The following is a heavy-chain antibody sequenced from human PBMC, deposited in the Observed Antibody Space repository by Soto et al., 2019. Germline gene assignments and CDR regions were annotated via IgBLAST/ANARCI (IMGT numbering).Heavy chain of an antibody. CDR3: AKDRTPPLSLSPASQAIKNLLVGQCFDS. V-gene: IGHV3-23*01. CDR2: ISASGVTT. CDR1: GFAFHTHA. J-gene: IGHJ4*02. Sequence: EVQLLESGGGLVQPGGSLRLSCAASGFAFHTHALSWVRQAPGKGLEWVSGISASGVTTYYADSVKGRFTISRDNSKNTVTLRMNSLRDEDTAFYYCAKDRTPPLSLSPASQAIKNLLVGQCFDSWGQGTLVTVSS. D-gene: IGHD2-8*02.